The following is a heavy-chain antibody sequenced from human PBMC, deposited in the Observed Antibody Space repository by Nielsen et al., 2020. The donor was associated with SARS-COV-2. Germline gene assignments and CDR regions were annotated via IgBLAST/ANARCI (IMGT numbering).Heavy chain of an antibody. Sequence: SVKVSCKASGGTFSSYAISWVRQAPGQGLEWMGGIIPIFGTANYAQKFQGRVTITADESTSTAYMELSRLRSDDTAVYYCARGPTANKDIVVVVAPFDYWGQGTLVTVSS. CDR1: GGTFSSYA. V-gene: IGHV1-69*13. CDR2: IIPIFGTA. CDR3: ARGPTANKDIVVVVAPFDY. D-gene: IGHD2-15*01. J-gene: IGHJ4*02.